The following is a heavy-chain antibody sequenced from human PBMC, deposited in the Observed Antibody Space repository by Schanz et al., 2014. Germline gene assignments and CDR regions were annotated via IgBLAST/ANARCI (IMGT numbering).Heavy chain of an antibody. CDR1: GYTFTSYY. Sequence: QVQLVQSGAEVKKPGASVKVSCKASGYTFTSYYMHWVRQAPGQGLEWMGIINPSGGSTSYAQKFQGRVTMARDTSTSTVYMELSSLRSEDTAVYYCARDGEAAAGRDYWGQGTLVTVSS. CDR3: ARDGEAAAGRDY. V-gene: IGHV1-46*03. D-gene: IGHD6-13*01. CDR2: INPSGGST. J-gene: IGHJ4*02.